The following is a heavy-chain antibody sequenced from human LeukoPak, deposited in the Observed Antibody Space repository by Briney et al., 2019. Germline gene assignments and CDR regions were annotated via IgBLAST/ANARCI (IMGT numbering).Heavy chain of an antibody. CDR3: ARDLGQYYDTSDNWFDP. D-gene: IGHD3-22*01. CDR2: ISSSSSYI. J-gene: IGHJ5*02. Sequence: GGSLRLSCAASGFTLSSYSMNWVRQAPGKGLEWVSCISSSSSYIYYADSVKGRFTISRDNAKKSLYLQMNSLRAEDTAVYYCARDLGQYYDTSDNWFDPWGQGTLVTVSS. V-gene: IGHV3-21*01. CDR1: GFTLSSYS.